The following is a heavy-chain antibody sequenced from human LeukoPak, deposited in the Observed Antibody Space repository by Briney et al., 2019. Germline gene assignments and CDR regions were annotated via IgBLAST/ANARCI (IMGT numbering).Heavy chain of an antibody. V-gene: IGHV5-51*01. CDR1: RYSFSNYW. J-gene: IGHJ3*02. D-gene: IGHD2-15*01. Sequence: GESLKISCKGSRYSFSNYWVGWVRQMPGKGLEWMGIIYPGEYDIRYSPSFQGQVTISADKSISTAYLQWSSLKASDTAMYYCATRVVAATPGAFDIWGQGTMVTVSS. CDR2: IYPGEYDI. CDR3: ATRVVAATPGAFDI.